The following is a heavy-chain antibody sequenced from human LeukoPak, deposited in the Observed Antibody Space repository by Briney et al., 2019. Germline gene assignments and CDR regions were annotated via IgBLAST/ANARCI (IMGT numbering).Heavy chain of an antibody. D-gene: IGHD3-22*01. CDR2: FDPEDGET. CDR1: GYTLTELS. Sequence: ASLKVSCKVSGYTLTELSMHWVPHDHGKGLEWMGGFDPEDGETHYAQKLQGIVTLTEDTTTDTAYMELSSLRSEDTAVYYWATYSPSGYYFLWGQGTLVTGSS. CDR3: ATYSPSGYYFL. J-gene: IGHJ4*02. V-gene: IGHV1-24*01.